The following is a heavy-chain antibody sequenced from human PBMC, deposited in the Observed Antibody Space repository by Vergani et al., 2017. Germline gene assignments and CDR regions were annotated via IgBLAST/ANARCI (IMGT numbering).Heavy chain of an antibody. V-gene: IGHV4-59*11. CDR3: ASDTHSGQRADR. Sequence: QVQLQESGPGLVKSSETLSLTCSVSFDSIRNLYCNWIRQPPGKGLEWIGYIHYSENTNYNPSLKTRVTISVNTSKNQFSLTWTSVTAADTAVYYCASDTHSGQRADRWGQGILVTVTS. D-gene: IGHD6-19*01. J-gene: IGHJ5*02. CDR1: FDSIRNLY. CDR2: IHYSENT.